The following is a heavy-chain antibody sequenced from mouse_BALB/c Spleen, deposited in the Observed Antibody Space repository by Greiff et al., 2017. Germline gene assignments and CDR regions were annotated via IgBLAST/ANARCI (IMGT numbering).Heavy chain of an antibody. CDR3: ARKRGNYDWFAY. CDR2: IWRGGST. D-gene: IGHD2-1*01. Sequence: QVQLKESGPGLVQPSQSLSITCTVSGFSLTSYGVHWVRQSPGKGLEWLGVIWRGGSTDYNAAFISRLSISKDNSKSQVFFKMNSLQADDTAIYYCARKRGNYDWFAYWGQGTLVTVSA. V-gene: IGHV2-4-1*01. CDR1: GFSLTSYG. J-gene: IGHJ3*01.